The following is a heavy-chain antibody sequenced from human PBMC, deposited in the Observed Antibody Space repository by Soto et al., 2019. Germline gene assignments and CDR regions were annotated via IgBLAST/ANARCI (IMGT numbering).Heavy chain of an antibody. D-gene: IGHD3-22*01. V-gene: IGHV4-30-4*01. J-gene: IGHJ4*02. CDR1: GGSISSGDYY. CDR2: IYYSGST. Sequence: SETLSLTCTVSGGSISSGDYYWSWIRQPPGKGLEWIGYIYYSGSTYYNPSLKSRVTISVDTSKNQFSLKLSSVTAADTAVYYCARDGDYYDSSGYYWRYFDYWGQGTLVTVSS. CDR3: ARDGDYYDSSGYYWRYFDY.